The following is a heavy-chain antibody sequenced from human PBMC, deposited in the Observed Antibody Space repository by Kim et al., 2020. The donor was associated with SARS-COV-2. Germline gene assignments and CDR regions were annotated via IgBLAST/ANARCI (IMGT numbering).Heavy chain of an antibody. Sequence: IYDADPVKGRFTIYRDNAKNSLYLKMNSRRAEDTAVYYCARVGYGSSWYDYWGQGTLVTGSS. V-gene: IGHV3-21*01. CDR3: ARVGYGSSWYDY. D-gene: IGHD6-13*01. J-gene: IGHJ4*02. CDR2: I.